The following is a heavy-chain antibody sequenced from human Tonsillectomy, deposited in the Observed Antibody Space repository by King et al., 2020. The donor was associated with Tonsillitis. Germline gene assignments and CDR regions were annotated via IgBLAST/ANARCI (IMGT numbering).Heavy chain of an antibody. CDR3: AKDAKSWMATIFDY. Sequence: DVQLVESGGGLVQRGGSLRLSCAASGFTFSNYAMSWVRQAPGKGLEWVSAIISGAGGTYYADSVKGRFIISRDDAKNTLYLQMSSLRAEDTAVYFCAKDAKSWMATIFDYWGQGTLVTVSS. J-gene: IGHJ4*02. CDR1: GFTFSNYA. CDR2: IISGAGGT. D-gene: IGHD5-24*01. V-gene: IGHV3-23*04.